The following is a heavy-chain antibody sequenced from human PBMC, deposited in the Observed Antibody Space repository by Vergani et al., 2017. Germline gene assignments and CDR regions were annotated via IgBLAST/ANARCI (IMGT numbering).Heavy chain of an antibody. J-gene: IGHJ6*03. Sequence: QITLKESGPTLVKPTQTLTLTCTFSGFSLNTRGVSVAWIRQPPGKALDWLAPIYWNDDQHYSPSLNNRVTITKDTSKNQVVLTMTNMDYVDTGTYYCVYRKTEFGTTGCFYPFYYYYYMDVWGKGTTVTVSS. CDR1: GFSLNTRGVS. D-gene: IGHD1-7*01. CDR3: VYRKTEFGTTGCFYPFYYYYYMDV. V-gene: IGHV2-5*04. CDR2: IYWNDDQ.